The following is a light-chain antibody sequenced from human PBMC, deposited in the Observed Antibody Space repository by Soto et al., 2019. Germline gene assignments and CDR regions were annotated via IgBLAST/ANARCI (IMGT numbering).Light chain of an antibody. Sequence: QSVLTQTPSVSAAPRQRVTISCSGSSSNIGNNGVSWYQQLPGKAPKLLIYYDDLLPSGVSDRFSGSKSGTSASLAIGGLQSEDEADYYCAAWDDTLNAWVFGGGTKVTVL. CDR1: SSNIGNNG. CDR2: YDD. CDR3: AAWDDTLNAWV. V-gene: IGLV1-36*01. J-gene: IGLJ3*02.